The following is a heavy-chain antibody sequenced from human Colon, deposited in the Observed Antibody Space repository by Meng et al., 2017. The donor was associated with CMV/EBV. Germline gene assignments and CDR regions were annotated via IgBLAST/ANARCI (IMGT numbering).Heavy chain of an antibody. CDR3: VHSAGNWIYVSLDY. CDR1: VFPFSTSGVG. J-gene: IGHJ4*02. D-gene: IGHD1-7*01. V-gene: IGHV2-5*01. CDR2: IYWNDDK. Sequence: SGPTLAKLTYIFTLTCTFSVFPFSTSGVGVGWIRQSSGKVLEWLALIYWNDDKRYSPSLHTRLTITKDTSKNQVVLTMTNVDPVDTATYNCVHSAGNWIYVSLDYWGQGTLVTVSS.